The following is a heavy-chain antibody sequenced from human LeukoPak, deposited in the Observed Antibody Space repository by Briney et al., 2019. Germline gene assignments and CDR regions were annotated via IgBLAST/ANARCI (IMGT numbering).Heavy chain of an antibody. CDR2: IIPIFGTA. D-gene: IGHD5-18*01. J-gene: IGHJ4*02. CDR1: GYTFTSYY. CDR3: AWRGYGYAVLSY. Sequence: ASVKVSCKASGYTFTSYYMHWVRQAPGQGLEWMGGIIPIFGTANYAQKFQGRVTITADESTSTAYMELSSLRSEDTAVYYCAWRGYGYAVLSYWGQGTLVTVSS. V-gene: IGHV1-69*13.